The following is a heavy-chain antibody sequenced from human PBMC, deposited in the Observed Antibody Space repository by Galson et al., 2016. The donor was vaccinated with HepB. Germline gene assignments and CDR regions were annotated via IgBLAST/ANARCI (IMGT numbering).Heavy chain of an antibody. Sequence: SLRLSCAASGVIVSDTYMSWVRQSPGKGLEWVAVLYGGGATYYPDSVKGRFSISRDDSKNTLFLQMNNLSPADTALYYCTILRLPIAAAGHFDHWGQGTLGTVSS. CDR1: GVIVSDTY. CDR3: TILRLPIAAAGHFDH. V-gene: IGHV3-53*01. CDR2: LYGGGAT. D-gene: IGHD6-13*01. J-gene: IGHJ4*02.